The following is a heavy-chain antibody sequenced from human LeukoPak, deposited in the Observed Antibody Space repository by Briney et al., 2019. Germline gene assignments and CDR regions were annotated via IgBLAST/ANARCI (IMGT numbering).Heavy chain of an antibody. CDR3: ARDLDRSNWFDP. J-gene: IGHJ5*02. V-gene: IGHV4-38-2*02. Sequence: SETLSLTCTVSGYSISSGYFWGWIRQPPGKGLEWIGVYHVGTTDYNPSLKSRVTISVDRSKNQMSLKLSSVTAADTAVYYCARDLDRSNWFDPWGQGTLVTVSS. CDR2: VYHVGTT. CDR1: GYSISSGYF. D-gene: IGHD3-22*01.